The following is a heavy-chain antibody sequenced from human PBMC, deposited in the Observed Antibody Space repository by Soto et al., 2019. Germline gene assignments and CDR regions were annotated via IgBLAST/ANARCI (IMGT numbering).Heavy chain of an antibody. J-gene: IGHJ6*02. V-gene: IGHV3-23*01. Sequence: GGSLRLSCAASGFTFSSYAMSWVRQAPGKGLEWVSAISVSGGSTYYADSVMGRFTISRDNSKNTLYLQMNSLRAEDTAVYYCAKAATGLRFLEWLSLRDGMDVWGQGTTVTVSS. CDR2: ISVSGGST. CDR3: AKAATGLRFLEWLSLRDGMDV. D-gene: IGHD3-3*01. CDR1: GFTFSSYA.